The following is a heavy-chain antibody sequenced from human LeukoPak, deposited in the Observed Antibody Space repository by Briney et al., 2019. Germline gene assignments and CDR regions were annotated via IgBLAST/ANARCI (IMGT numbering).Heavy chain of an antibody. CDR3: ARGHHIVVVVAAYYGLDV. Sequence: ASVKVYCKASGYTFTGYYMQWVRQAPGQGLEWMGWINPNSGGTNYAQKFQGRVTMTRDTSISTAYMELSRLRSDDTAVYYCARGHHIVVVVAAYYGLDVWGQGTTVTVSS. V-gene: IGHV1-2*02. D-gene: IGHD2-15*01. CDR2: INPNSGGT. J-gene: IGHJ6*02. CDR1: GYTFTGYY.